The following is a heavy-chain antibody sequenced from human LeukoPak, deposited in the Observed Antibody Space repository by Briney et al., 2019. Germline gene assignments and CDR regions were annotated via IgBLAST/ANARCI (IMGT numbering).Heavy chain of an antibody. CDR1: GGSISSSSYY. CDR3: ARQPTSSSGWLHFDY. J-gene: IGHJ4*02. D-gene: IGHD6-19*01. V-gene: IGHV4-39*01. CDR2: IYYSGST. Sequence: SETLSLTCTVSGGSISSSSYYWGWIRQPPGKGLEWIGSIYYSGSTYYNPSLKSRVTISVDTSKNQFSLKLSSVTAADTAVYYCARQPTSSSGWLHFDYWGQGTLVTVSS.